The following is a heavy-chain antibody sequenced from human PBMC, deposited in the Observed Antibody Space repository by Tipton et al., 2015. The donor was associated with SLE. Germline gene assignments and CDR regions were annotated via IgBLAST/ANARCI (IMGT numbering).Heavy chain of an antibody. CDR2: ISAYNGNT. CDR1: GYTFTSYG. D-gene: IGHD1-26*01. Sequence: VQSGAEVKKPGASVKVSCKASGYTFTSYGISWVRQAPGQGLVWMGWISAYNGNTNYAQKLQGRATMTTDTSTSTAYMELRSLRSDETAVYYWTRGGGVPAQDPQRSLDFYYDMDGWGKGTTVTVSS. J-gene: IGHJ6*03. CDR3: TRGGGVPAQDPQRSLDFYYDMDG. V-gene: IGHV1-18*01.